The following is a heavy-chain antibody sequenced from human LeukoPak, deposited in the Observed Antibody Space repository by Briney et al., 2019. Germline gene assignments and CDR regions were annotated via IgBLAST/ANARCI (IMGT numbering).Heavy chain of an antibody. Sequence: GGSLRLSCAASGFTFSRYWMHWVRQAPGKGLVWVANIKQDGSEKYYVDSVKGRFTISRDNAKNSLYLQMNSLRAEDTAVYYCARVPYSSSSFDYYYYGMDVWGQGTTVTVSS. D-gene: IGHD6-6*01. CDR3: ARVPYSSSSFDYYYYGMDV. V-gene: IGHV3-7*01. CDR1: GFTFSRYW. J-gene: IGHJ6*02. CDR2: IKQDGSEK.